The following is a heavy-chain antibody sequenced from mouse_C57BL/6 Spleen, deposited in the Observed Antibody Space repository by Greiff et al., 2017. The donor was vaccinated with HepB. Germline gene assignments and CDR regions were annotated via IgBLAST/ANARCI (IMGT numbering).Heavy chain of an antibody. V-gene: IGHV5-4*01. Sequence: EVQLVESGGGLVKPGGSLKLSCAASGFTFSSYAMSWVRQTPEKRLEWVATISDGGSYTYYPDNVKGRFTISRDNAKNNLYLQMSHLKSEDTAMYYCARDRGLRLGAYWGQGTLVTVSA. CDR2: ISDGGSYT. J-gene: IGHJ3*01. CDR3: ARDRGLRLGAY. D-gene: IGHD2-4*01. CDR1: GFTFSSYA.